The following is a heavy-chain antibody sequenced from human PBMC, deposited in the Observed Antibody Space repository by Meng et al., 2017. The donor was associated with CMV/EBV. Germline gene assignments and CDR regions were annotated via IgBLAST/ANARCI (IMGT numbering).Heavy chain of an antibody. V-gene: IGHV3-48*03. CDR3: ARARERITIFGVVTYFGMDV. D-gene: IGHD3-3*01. CDR1: GFTSSSYE. Sequence: GGSLRLSCAASGFTSSSYEMNWVRQAPGKGLEWVSYISSSGSTISYADSVKGRFTISRDNAKNSLYLQMNSLRAEDTAVYYCARARERITIFGVVTYFGMDVWGQGTTVTVSS. CDR2: ISSSGSTI. J-gene: IGHJ6*02.